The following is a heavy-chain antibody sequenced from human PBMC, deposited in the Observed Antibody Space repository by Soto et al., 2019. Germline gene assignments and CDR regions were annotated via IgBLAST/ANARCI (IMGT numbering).Heavy chain of an antibody. Sequence: GGSLRLSCAASGFTFSSYAMSWVRQAPGKGLEWVSAISGSGGSTYYADSVKGRFTISRDNSKNTLYLQMNSLRAEDTAVYYCGKLSENGSGSYYLDPNYFDYWGQGTLVTVSS. CDR1: GFTFSSYA. CDR2: ISGSGGST. D-gene: IGHD3-10*01. V-gene: IGHV3-23*01. J-gene: IGHJ4*02. CDR3: GKLSENGSGSYYLDPNYFDY.